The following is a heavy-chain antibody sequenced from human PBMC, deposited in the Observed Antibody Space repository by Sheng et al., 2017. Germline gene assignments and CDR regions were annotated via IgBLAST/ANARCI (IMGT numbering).Heavy chain of an antibody. D-gene: IGHD2-15*01. CDR1: GLTVSSNY. V-gene: IGHV3-66*02. Sequence: EIQLVESGGDLVQPGGSLRLSCVASGLTVSSNYIAWVRQAPGKGLEWVSVIFSDGSSYYADSVKGRFAISRDNSKNTVSLQMDRLGPEDSAVYYCARGRFCSGVNCYSGVFDPWGQGTLVTVSS. CDR3: ARGRFCSGVNCYSGVFDP. CDR2: IFSDGSS. J-gene: IGHJ5*02.